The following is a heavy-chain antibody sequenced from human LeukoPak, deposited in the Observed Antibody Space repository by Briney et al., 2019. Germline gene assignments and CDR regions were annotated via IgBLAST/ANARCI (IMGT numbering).Heavy chain of an antibody. CDR2: ISWNSGSI. V-gene: IGHV3-9*03. Sequence: GGSLRLSCAASGFTFDDYAMHWVRQTPGKGLEWVSGISWNSGSIGYADSVKDRFTISRDNAKNSLYLQMDSLRAEDMALYYCAKGESGFLVGGAFDIWGQGTMVTVSS. J-gene: IGHJ3*02. D-gene: IGHD3-3*01. CDR3: AKGESGFLVGGAFDI. CDR1: GFTFDDYA.